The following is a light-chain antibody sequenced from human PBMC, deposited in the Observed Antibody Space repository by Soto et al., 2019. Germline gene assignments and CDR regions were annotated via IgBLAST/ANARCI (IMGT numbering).Light chain of an antibody. CDR3: QQYNNWPPMA. CDR1: QSVSSN. CDR2: GAS. Sequence: EIVMTQSPATLSVSPGERATLSCRASQSVSSNLAWSQQKPAQAPRLLIYGASTRATGIPARFSGSGSGTEFTLTISSLQSEDFAVYYCQQYNNWPPMAFGQGTKVEIK. J-gene: IGKJ1*01. V-gene: IGKV3-15*01.